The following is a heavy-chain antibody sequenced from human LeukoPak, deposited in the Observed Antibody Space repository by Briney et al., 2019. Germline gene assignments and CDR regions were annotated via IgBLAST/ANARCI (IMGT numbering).Heavy chain of an antibody. J-gene: IGHJ4*02. V-gene: IGHV3-74*01. D-gene: IGHD1-1*01. CDR2: ITSDGSST. CDR3: AKDSGWNDHFDY. CDR1: GFTFSSYW. Sequence: GSLRLSCATSGFTFSSYWMHWVRQAPGKGLVWVSRITSDGSSTSYADSVKGRFTISRDNAKNTLYLQMNSLRAEDTAVYYCAKDSGWNDHFDYWGQGTLVTVSS.